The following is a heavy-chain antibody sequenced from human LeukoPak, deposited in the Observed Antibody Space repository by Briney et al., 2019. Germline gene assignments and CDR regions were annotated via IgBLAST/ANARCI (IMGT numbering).Heavy chain of an antibody. D-gene: IGHD2-8*01. Sequence: GASVKVSCKASGYTFTAYYMHWVRQAPGQGLEWMGCINPNSGDTDYAQKFQGRVTMTRDTSISTAYMELSRLRSDDTAVYYCAREPGVSSEHFDYWGQGTLVTVSS. CDR1: GYTFTAYY. V-gene: IGHV1-2*02. J-gene: IGHJ4*02. CDR3: AREPGVSSEHFDY. CDR2: INPNSGDT.